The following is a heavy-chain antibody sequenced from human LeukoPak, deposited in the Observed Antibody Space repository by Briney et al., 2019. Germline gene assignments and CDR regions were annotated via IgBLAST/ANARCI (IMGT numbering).Heavy chain of an antibody. J-gene: IGHJ4*02. CDR3: ARTITMVRGLDY. D-gene: IGHD3-10*01. Sequence: GGSLRLSCAASRFTFSSYEMNWVRQAPGKGLEWVSYISSSGSTIYYADSVKGRFTISRDNAKNSLYLQMNSLRAEDTAVYYCARTITMVRGLDYWGQGTLVTVSS. CDR1: RFTFSSYE. CDR2: ISSSGSTI. V-gene: IGHV3-48*03.